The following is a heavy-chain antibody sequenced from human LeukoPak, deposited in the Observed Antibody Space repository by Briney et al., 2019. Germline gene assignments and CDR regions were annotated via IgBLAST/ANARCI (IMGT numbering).Heavy chain of an antibody. CDR2: IIPIFGTA. CDR3: ARGHLLGYMDV. V-gene: IGHV1-69*06. J-gene: IGHJ6*03. Sequence: SVNVSCKASGGTFSSYAISWVRQAPGQGLEWMGRIIPIFGTANYAQKFQGRVTITADKSTSTAYMELSSLRSEDTAVYYCARGHLLGYMDVWGKGTTVTVSS. CDR1: GGTFSSYA.